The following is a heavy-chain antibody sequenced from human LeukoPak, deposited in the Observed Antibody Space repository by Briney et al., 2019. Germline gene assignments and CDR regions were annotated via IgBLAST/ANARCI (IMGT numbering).Heavy chain of an antibody. J-gene: IGHJ5*02. CDR1: GFTVTTSW. V-gene: IGHV3-74*01. CDR2: LNGDGTST. Sequence: GGSLRLSCAASGFTVTTSWIHWVRQAPGKGLMWVSRLNGDGTSTSYADSVRGRFTISRDNSKNTLYLQMNSLRAEDTAVYYCARDLRSSAGGRWFDPWGQGTLVTVSS. D-gene: IGHD3-22*01. CDR3: ARDLRSSAGGRWFDP.